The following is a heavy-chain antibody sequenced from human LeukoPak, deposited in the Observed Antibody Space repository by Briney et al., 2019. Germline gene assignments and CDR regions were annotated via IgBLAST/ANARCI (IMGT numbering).Heavy chain of an antibody. CDR2: IYYSGST. CDR3: AGDSYGLFFDY. CDR1: GGSISSYY. D-gene: IGHD5-18*01. J-gene: IGHJ4*02. Sequence: PSETLSLTCTVSGGSISSYYWSWIRQPPGKGLEWIGYIYYSGSTNYNPSLKSRVTISVDTSKNQSSLKLSSVTAADTAVYYCAGDSYGLFFDYWGQGTLVTVSS. V-gene: IGHV4-59*01.